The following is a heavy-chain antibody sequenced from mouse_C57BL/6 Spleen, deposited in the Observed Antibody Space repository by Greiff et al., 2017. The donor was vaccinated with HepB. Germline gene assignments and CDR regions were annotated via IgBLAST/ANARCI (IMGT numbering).Heavy chain of an antibody. CDR1: GYTFTSYW. Sequence: QVQLQQPGAELVRPGSSVKLSCKASGYTFTSYWMHWVKQRPIQGLEWIGNIDPSDSETHYNQKFKDKATLTVDKSSSTAYMQLSSLTSEDSAVYYCATAQATGAWFAYWGQGTLVTVSA. J-gene: IGHJ3*01. V-gene: IGHV1-52*01. CDR3: ATAQATGAWFAY. D-gene: IGHD3-2*02. CDR2: IDPSDSET.